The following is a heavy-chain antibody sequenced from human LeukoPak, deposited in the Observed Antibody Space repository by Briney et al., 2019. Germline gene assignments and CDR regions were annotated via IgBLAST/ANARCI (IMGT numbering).Heavy chain of an antibody. D-gene: IGHD4-17*01. Sequence: ASVKVSCKASGHTFTGYYMHWVRQAPGQGLEWMGWINPNSGGTNYAQKFQGRVTMTRDTSISTAYMELSRLRSDDTAVYYCASGPYDYGDYGSFDYWGQGTLVTVSS. V-gene: IGHV1-2*02. CDR1: GHTFTGYY. CDR3: ASGPYDYGDYGSFDY. J-gene: IGHJ4*02. CDR2: INPNSGGT.